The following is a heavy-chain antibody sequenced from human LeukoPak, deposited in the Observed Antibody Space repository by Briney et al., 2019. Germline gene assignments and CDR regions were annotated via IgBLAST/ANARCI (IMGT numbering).Heavy chain of an antibody. Sequence: GGSLRLSCAASGFNFSSYAMSWVRQAPGKGLEWVSAISGSGGSTYYADSVKGRFTISRDNSKNTLYLQMNSLRAEDTAVYYCAKDLALRDIAVVVAATGSPIDYWGQGTLVTVSS. CDR1: GFNFSSYA. CDR2: ISGSGGST. CDR3: AKDLALRDIAVVVAATGSPIDY. D-gene: IGHD2-15*01. V-gene: IGHV3-23*01. J-gene: IGHJ4*02.